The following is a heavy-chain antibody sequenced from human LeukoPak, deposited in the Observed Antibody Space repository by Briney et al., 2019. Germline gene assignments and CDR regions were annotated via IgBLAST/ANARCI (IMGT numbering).Heavy chain of an antibody. J-gene: IGHJ4*02. CDR2: IQQDGSEK. CDR3: ARVRKLRTRGVMDPLDY. D-gene: IGHD3-10*01. Sequence: GGSLRLSCAASGFTFNYYWPTWVRQAPGKGLEWVANIQQDGSEKYYVDSVKGRFIISRDNAKNSLYLQMNSLRAEDTAVYYCARVRKLRTRGVMDPLDYWGQGTLVTVSS. CDR1: GFTFNYYW. V-gene: IGHV3-7*01.